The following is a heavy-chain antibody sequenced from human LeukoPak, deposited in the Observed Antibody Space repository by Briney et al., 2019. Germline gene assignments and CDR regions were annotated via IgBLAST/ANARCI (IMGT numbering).Heavy chain of an antibody. Sequence: ASVKVPCKTSGYTFTDYHFHWVRRAPGQGLEWMGWINAHTGDTRYAQKFQGRVIMTRDTSINTAYMELSGLRSDDTAIYYCARDSTALPGTYFDYWGQGTLVTVSS. CDR2: INAHTGDT. CDR3: ARDSTALPGTYFDY. D-gene: IGHD1-26*01. CDR1: GYTFTDYH. V-gene: IGHV1-2*02. J-gene: IGHJ4*02.